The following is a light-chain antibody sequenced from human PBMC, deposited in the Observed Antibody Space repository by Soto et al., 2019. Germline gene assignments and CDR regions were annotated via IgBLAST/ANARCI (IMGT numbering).Light chain of an antibody. CDR3: QQYNSYSQT. Sequence: DIQMTQSPSTLSGSVGDRVTITCRASQSISSYLNWYQQKPGKAPKLLIYDASSLESGVPSRFSGSGSGTEFTLTISSLQPDDFATYYCQQYNSYSQTFGQGTKVDIK. CDR1: QSISSY. J-gene: IGKJ1*01. V-gene: IGKV1-5*01. CDR2: DAS.